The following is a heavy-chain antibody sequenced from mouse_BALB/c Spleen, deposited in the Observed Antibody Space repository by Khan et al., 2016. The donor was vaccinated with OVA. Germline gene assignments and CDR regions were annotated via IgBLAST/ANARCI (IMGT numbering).Heavy chain of an antibody. CDR2: IFPGSVSI. D-gene: IGHD1-1*01. Sequence: QVQLKQSGGDLMKPGASVKISCKATGYTFSSYWIEWVKQRPGHGLEWIGQIFPGSVSITYNEKFKGKATFTADTSSNTAYMQLSSLTSEDSAVYYGARGVYGGFAFWGQGTLVTVSA. V-gene: IGHV1-9*01. J-gene: IGHJ3*01. CDR1: GYTFSSYW. CDR3: ARGVYGGFAF.